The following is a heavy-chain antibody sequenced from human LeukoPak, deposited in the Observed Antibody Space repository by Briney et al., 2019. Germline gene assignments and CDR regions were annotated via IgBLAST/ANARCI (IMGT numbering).Heavy chain of an antibody. D-gene: IGHD3-10*01. Sequence: PGRSLRLSCEASGFTFNTHAMSWVRQPPGKGLEWVESVPSSGRTPYYADSVKGRFNISRDNSRNTLYLQMNSLRGEDTAVYYCAKDRPNFYETSGSYYKIKGDFWGQGSLVTVSS. CDR1: GFTFNTHA. V-gene: IGHV3-23*01. CDR3: AKDRPNFYETSGSYYKIKGDF. J-gene: IGHJ4*02. CDR2: VPSSGRTP.